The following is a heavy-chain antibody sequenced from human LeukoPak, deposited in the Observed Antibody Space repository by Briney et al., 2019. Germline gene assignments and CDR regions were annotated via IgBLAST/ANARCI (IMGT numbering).Heavy chain of an antibody. D-gene: IGHD2-2*01. CDR2: VYHSGLT. CDR1: GGSISGADYY. Sequence: SETLSLTCTVSGGSISGADYYWSWIRQPPGKGLEWIGYVYHSGLTYYNPSLKSRLAISVDTSKNQFSLNLNSVTAADTAVYYCARQRRYCSSTSCYFGYYGLDVWGQGTTVTVSS. V-gene: IGHV4-30-4*01. CDR3: ARQRRYCSSTSCYFGYYGLDV. J-gene: IGHJ6*02.